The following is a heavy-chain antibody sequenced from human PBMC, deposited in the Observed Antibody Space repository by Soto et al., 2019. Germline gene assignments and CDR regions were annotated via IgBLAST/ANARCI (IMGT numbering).Heavy chain of an antibody. CDR1: GYTFTSSY. CDR3: ARGPGASGLDV. V-gene: IGHV1-46*01. CDR2: INPSGGGT. D-gene: IGHD2-8*02. Sequence: QVQLVQSGAEVKKPGASVNVSCKASGYTFTSSYIHWVRQAPGQGFEWMGIINPSGGGTSYSQKLQGRVTLTRGTSTRTIYMELNSLRSEDTAVYYCARGPGASGLDVWGQGTTVTVSS. J-gene: IGHJ6*02.